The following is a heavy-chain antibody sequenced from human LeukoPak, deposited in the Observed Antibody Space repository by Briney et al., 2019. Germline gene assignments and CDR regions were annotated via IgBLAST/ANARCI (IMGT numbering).Heavy chain of an antibody. CDR2: ISGSGGST. J-gene: IGHJ4*02. V-gene: IGHV3-23*01. CDR1: GFTFSSYG. CDR3: ARVRRDYSSGWYFYFDY. Sequence: GGSLRLSCAASGFTFSSYGMSWVRQAPGKGLEWVSAISGSGGSTYYADSVKGRFTISRDNAKNSLYLQMNSLRAEDTAVYYCARVRRDYSSGWYFYFDYWGQGTLVTVSS. D-gene: IGHD6-19*01.